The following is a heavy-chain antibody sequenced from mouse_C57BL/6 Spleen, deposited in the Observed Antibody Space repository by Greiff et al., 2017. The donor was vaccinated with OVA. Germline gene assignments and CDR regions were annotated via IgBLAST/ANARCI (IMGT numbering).Heavy chain of an antibody. Sequence: EVQLQQSGAELVKPGASVKLSCTASGFNIKDYYMHWVKQRTEQGLAWIGRLYPEDGDTKYAPKFQGKATITADTSSNTAYLQLSSLTSEDTAVYYCARMRYYGSSYVAYWGQGTLVTVSA. D-gene: IGHD1-1*01. V-gene: IGHV14-2*01. CDR2: LYPEDGDT. CDR1: GFNIKDYY. J-gene: IGHJ3*01. CDR3: ARMRYYGSSYVAY.